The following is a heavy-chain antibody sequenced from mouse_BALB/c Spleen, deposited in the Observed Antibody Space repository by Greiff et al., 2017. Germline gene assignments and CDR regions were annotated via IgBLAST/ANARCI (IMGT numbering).Heavy chain of an antibody. CDR2: IRSGGST. CDR1: GFTFSSYA. V-gene: IGHV5-6-5*01. CDR3: ARQSYDYYFDY. D-gene: IGHD2-4*01. J-gene: IGHJ2*01. Sequence: EVKLVESGGGLVKPGGSLKLSCAASGFTFSSYAMSWVRQTPEKRLEWVASIRSGGSTYYPDSVKGRFTISRDNARNILYLQMSSLRSEDTAMYYCARQSYDYYFDYWGQGTTLTVSS.